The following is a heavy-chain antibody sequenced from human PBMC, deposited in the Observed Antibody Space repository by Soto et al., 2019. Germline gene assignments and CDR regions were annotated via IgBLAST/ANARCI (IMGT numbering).Heavy chain of an antibody. CDR1: GGSISSNSYY. J-gene: IGHJ4*02. D-gene: IGHD3-16*01. Sequence: QLQLQESGPGLVKPSETLSLACTVSGGSISSNSYYWDWIRQPPGKGLEWIGSMYYSGATYHNPSLQIRVTISVDTSKNQFSLHLSSVTAADTAGYYCARHAAYDSVWGKSDGSDYWGQGTLVTVSS. CDR3: ARHAAYDSVWGKSDGSDY. V-gene: IGHV4-39*01. CDR2: MYYSGAT.